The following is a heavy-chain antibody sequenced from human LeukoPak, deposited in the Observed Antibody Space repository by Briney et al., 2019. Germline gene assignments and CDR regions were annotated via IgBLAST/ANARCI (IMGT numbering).Heavy chain of an antibody. J-gene: IGHJ4*02. CDR1: GFTFSSHA. D-gene: IGHD1-26*01. CDR3: TKGGASSREGYFDY. V-gene: IGHV3-23*01. CDR2: ISGSGGST. Sequence: GGSLGLSCAASGFTFSSHAMSWVRQAPGKGLEWVSGISGSGGSTYYTDSVKGRFTISRDNSKNTLYLQMNSLRAEDTAVYYCTKGGASSREGYFDYWGQGTLVTVSS.